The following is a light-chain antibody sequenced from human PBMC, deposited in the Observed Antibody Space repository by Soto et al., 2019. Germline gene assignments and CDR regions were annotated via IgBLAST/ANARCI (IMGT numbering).Light chain of an antibody. CDR2: LEGSGSY. CDR3: ETWDSNTWV. CDR1: SGHSSYI. V-gene: IGLV4-60*03. J-gene: IGLJ3*02. Sequence: QPVLTQSSSASASLGSSVTLTCTLSSGHSSYIIAWHQQQPGKAPRYLMKLEGSGSYNKGSGVPDRFSGSSSGADRHLTISTLQSEDEADYSCETWDSNTWVFGGGTKLTVL.